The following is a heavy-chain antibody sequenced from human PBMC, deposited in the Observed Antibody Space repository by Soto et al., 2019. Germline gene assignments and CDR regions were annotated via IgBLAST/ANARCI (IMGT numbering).Heavy chain of an antibody. D-gene: IGHD5-12*01. CDR1: GYTFTSYG. CDR2: ISAYNGNT. Sequence: QVQLVQSGAEVKKPGASVKVSCKASGYTFTSYGISWVRQAPGQGLEWMGWISAYNGNTNYAQKLQGRVTMTTDTXXXXXXXXXXXXXXXXTXVYYCARREVAGYSGYDYLGDYWGQGTLVTVSS. CDR3: ARREVAGYSGYDYLGDY. J-gene: IGHJ4*02. V-gene: IGHV1-18*01.